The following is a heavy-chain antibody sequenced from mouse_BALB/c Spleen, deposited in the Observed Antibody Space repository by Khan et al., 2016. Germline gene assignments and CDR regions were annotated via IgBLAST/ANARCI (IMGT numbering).Heavy chain of an antibody. CDR1: GFDFSRYC. J-gene: IGHJ4*01. CDR3: ARRGYGSCYYALDY. CDR2: INPDSSTI. D-gene: IGHD1-1*01. V-gene: IGHV4-1*02. Sequence: EVKLLESGGGLVQPGGSLKLSCAASGFDFSRYCMSWVRQAPGKGLEWIGEINPDSSTINYTPSLKDKFIISRDNANNTLYLQLSKVRSADPALSYCARRGYGSCYYALDYWGQGTSVTVSA.